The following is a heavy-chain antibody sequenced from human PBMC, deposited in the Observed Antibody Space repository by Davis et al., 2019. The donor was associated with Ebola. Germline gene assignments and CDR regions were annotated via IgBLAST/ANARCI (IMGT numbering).Heavy chain of an antibody. J-gene: IGHJ6*02. D-gene: IGHD6-13*01. CDR1: GFTFSSYS. CDR3: ARVMMDSSSWTYHYYGMDV. V-gene: IGHV3-74*01. CDR2: INTDATST. Sequence: PGGSLRLSCAASGFTFSSYSMNWVRQAPANSLLSFSRINTDATSTSYADSVKGRFTISRDNAKNTLYLQMNSLRAEDTAVYYCARVMMDSSSWTYHYYGMDVWGQGTTVTVSS.